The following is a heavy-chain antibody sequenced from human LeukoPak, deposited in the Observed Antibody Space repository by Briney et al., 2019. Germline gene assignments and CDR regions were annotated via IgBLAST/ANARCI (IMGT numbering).Heavy chain of an antibody. D-gene: IGHD6-6*01. CDR2: IVPIFGTA. CDR3: ARGADWQLLEYYYYYMDV. CDR1: GGTFSRYG. Sequence: GASVKVSCKASGGTFSRYGISWVRQAPGQGLEWMGGIVPIFGTANYAQKFQGRVTITADEFTSTAYMELSSLRSEDTAVYYCARGADWQLLEYYYYYMDVWGKGTTVTVSS. J-gene: IGHJ6*03. V-gene: IGHV1-69*13.